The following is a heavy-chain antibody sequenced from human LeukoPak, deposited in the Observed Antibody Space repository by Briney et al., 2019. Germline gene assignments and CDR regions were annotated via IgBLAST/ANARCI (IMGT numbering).Heavy chain of an antibody. CDR1: GGSISSYY. J-gene: IGHJ3*02. CDR3: ARDRAQWDAFDI. CDR2: IYYSGST. D-gene: IGHD6-19*01. Sequence: SETLSLTCTVSGGSISSYYWGWIRQPPGKGLEWIGSIYYSGSTYYNPSLKSRVTISVDTSKNQFSLKLSSVTAADTAVYYCARDRAQWDAFDIWGQGTMVTVSS. V-gene: IGHV4-39*07.